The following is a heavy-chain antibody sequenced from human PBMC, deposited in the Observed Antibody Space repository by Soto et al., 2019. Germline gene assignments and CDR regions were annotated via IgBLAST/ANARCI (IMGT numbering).Heavy chain of an antibody. D-gene: IGHD1-26*01. V-gene: IGHV1-2*02. Sequence: QVQLVQSGTEVKKPGASVKVSCKASGYTVTAYYIHWVRQTPGQGLEWIGWIDPKNGGTIYAQKFQDRVTMTRDTSISPAYMDLSRLTSDDTALYYCARDDYGIYPYWGQGTLVTVSS. CDR3: ARDDYGIYPY. J-gene: IGHJ4*02. CDR1: GYTVTAYY. CDR2: IDPKNGGT.